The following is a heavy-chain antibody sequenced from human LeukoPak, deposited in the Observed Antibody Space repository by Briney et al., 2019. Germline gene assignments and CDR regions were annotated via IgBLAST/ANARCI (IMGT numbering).Heavy chain of an antibody. V-gene: IGHV4-61*02. Sequence: PSETLSLTCTVSGGSISSGSYYWSWIRRPAGKGLEWIGRIYTSGSTNYNPSLKSRVTISVDTSKNQFSLKLSSVTAADTAVYYCARGQKWELLGDAFDIWGQGTMVTVSS. CDR1: GGSISSGSYY. J-gene: IGHJ3*02. CDR2: IYTSGST. D-gene: IGHD1-26*01. CDR3: ARGQKWELLGDAFDI.